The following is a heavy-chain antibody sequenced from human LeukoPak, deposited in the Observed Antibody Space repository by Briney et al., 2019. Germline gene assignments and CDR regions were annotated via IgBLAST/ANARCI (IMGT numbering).Heavy chain of an antibody. V-gene: IGHV3-33*01. D-gene: IGHD5-18*01. J-gene: IGHJ3*02. CDR3: ARDRGYKAFDI. CDR2: IWYDGSNI. CDR1: GISFSSHG. Sequence: GGSLRLSCAASGISFSSHGMHWVRQAPGKGLEWVAVIWYDGSNIYYTDSVKGRFTISRDNAKNSLYLQMNSLRVDDTAVYYCARDRGYKAFDIWGQGTIVTVSS.